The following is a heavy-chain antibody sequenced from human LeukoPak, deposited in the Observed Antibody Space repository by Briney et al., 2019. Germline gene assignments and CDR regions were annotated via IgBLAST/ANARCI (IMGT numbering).Heavy chain of an antibody. CDR1: GGSFSGFY. J-gene: IGHJ3*02. Sequence: SETLSLTCAVYGGSFSGFYWSWIRQPPGKGLEWIGEINHSGSTNYTPSLKSRVTISVDTSKNQFSLKLSSVTAADTAVYYCYFWSGYYTRAFDIWGQGTMVTVSS. CDR3: YFWSGYYTRAFDI. V-gene: IGHV4-34*01. CDR2: INHSGST. D-gene: IGHD3-3*01.